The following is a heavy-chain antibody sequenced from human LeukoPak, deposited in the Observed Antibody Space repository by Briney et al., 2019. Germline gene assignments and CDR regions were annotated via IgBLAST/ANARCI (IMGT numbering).Heavy chain of an antibody. V-gene: IGHV4-30-2*01. CDR1: GGSISSGGYS. CDR2: IYHSGST. D-gene: IGHD4-17*01. Sequence: PSETLSLTCAVSGGSISSGGYSWSWIRQPPGKGLEWIGYIYHSGSTYYNPSLKSRVTISVDRSKNQFSLKLSSVTAADTAVYYCARLVFAVTSVGWFDPWGQGTLVTVSS. CDR3: ARLVFAVTSVGWFDP. J-gene: IGHJ5*02.